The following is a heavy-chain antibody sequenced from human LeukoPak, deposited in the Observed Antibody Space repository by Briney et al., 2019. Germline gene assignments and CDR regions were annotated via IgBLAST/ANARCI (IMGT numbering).Heavy chain of an antibody. CDR2: INSDGSST. Sequence: PGGSLRLSCAASGFTFSSYWMHWVRQAPGKGLVWVSRINSDGSSTSYADSVKGRFTISRDNAKNTLYLQMNSLRAEDTAVYYCARRHKYGGYYGMDVWGQGTTVTVSS. CDR3: ARRHKYGGYYGMDV. D-gene: IGHD3-16*01. V-gene: IGHV3-74*01. CDR1: GFTFSSYW. J-gene: IGHJ6*02.